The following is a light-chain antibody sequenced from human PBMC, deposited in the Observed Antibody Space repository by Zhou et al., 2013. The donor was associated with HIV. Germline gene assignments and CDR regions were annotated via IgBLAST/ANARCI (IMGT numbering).Light chain of an antibody. CDR3: SSYSSTTAVI. J-gene: IGLJ2*01. CDR1: SSDIGAYDY. V-gene: IGLV2-14*03. CDR2: AVS. Sequence: QSALTQPASVSGSPGQSIIISCTGTSSDIGAYDYVSWYQQHPGRAPKLLIYAVSDRPSGVSDHFSGSKSGNTASLTISGLRTEDEADYYCSSYSSTTAVIFGGGTKVTVL.